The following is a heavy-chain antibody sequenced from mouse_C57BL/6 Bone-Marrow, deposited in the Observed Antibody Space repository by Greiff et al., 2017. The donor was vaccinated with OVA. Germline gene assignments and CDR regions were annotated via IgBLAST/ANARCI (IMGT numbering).Heavy chain of an antibody. Sequence: DVKLQESGGGLVQPGGSLKLSCAASGFTFSDFYMYWIRKTPEKRLEWVAYISNGGGSTYYPDTVKGRFTISRDNAKNTLYLQMSRLKAEDTAMYYCARLDAMDYWGQGTSVTVSS. CDR3: ARLDAMDY. CDR1: GFTFSDFY. J-gene: IGHJ4*01. V-gene: IGHV5-12*01. CDR2: ISNGGGST.